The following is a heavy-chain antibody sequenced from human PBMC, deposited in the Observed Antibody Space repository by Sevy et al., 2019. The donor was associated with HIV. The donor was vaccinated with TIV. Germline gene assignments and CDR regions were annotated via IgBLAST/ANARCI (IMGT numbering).Heavy chain of an antibody. D-gene: IGHD3-22*01. Sequence: ASVKVSCKASGYTFTSYDINWVRQATGQGLEWMGWMNPNSGNTGYAQKFQGRVTMTRNTSISTAYMELSSLRSEDTAVYYCAGGLVLNYYDSSGLFDYWGQGTLVTVSS. CDR2: MNPNSGNT. CDR3: AGGLVLNYYDSSGLFDY. J-gene: IGHJ4*02. CDR1: GYTFTSYD. V-gene: IGHV1-8*01.